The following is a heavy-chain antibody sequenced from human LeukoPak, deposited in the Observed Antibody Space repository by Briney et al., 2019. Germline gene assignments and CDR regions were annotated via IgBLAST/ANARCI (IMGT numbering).Heavy chain of an antibody. Sequence: GGSLRLSCAASGFTFSSYVMHWVRQAPGKGLEWVAIISYDGSNKYYADSVKGRFTISRDNSKNTLFLQMNSLRAEDTAVYYCARGPPIYCSGGSCYGYWGQGTLVTVSS. CDR2: ISYDGSNK. CDR3: ARGPPIYCSGGSCYGY. V-gene: IGHV3-30*03. D-gene: IGHD2-15*01. CDR1: GFTFSSYV. J-gene: IGHJ4*02.